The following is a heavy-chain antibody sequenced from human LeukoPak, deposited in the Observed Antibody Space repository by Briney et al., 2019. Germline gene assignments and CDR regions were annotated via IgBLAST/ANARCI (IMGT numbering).Heavy chain of an antibody. CDR1: GFTFSNYA. V-gene: IGHV3-23*01. D-gene: IGHD1-14*01. Sequence: GGSLRLSCAASGFTFSNYAMNWVRQAPGKGLEWVSGISGRGSITYFADSVKGRFTISRDSSKNTLYLQMNSLRAEDTAVYYCAKVSGGGLYYDGMDVWGQGTTVTVSS. CDR2: ISGRGSIT. J-gene: IGHJ6*02. CDR3: AKVSGGGLYYDGMDV.